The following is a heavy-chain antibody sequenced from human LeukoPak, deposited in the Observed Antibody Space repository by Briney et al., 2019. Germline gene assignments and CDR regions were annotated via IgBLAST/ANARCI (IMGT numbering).Heavy chain of an antibody. J-gene: IGHJ4*02. CDR2: IVPMFGKA. Sequence: ASVKVSXKASGGSFGTYAITWVRQVPGQGLEWIGGIVPMFGKANFAQKFQGRVTMTAEDSTATAYRELSSLRSEDTAIYFCASDVHTSGFEFWGKGSLVTVTS. D-gene: IGHD6-19*01. CDR1: GGSFGTYA. CDR3: ASDVHTSGFEF. V-gene: IGHV1-69*13.